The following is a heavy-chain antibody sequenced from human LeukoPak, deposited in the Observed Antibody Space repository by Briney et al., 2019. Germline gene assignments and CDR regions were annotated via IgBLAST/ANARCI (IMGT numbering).Heavy chain of an antibody. V-gene: IGHV4-31*03. D-gene: IGHD3-22*01. Sequence: SQTLSLTCTVSGGSISSGGYYWSWIRQHPGKGLEWIGYIYYSGSTYYNPSLKSRVTISVDTSKNQFSLKLSSVTAADTAVYYCVRAPRSWYYDSSGYPHYYYYYMDVWGKGTTVTVSS. J-gene: IGHJ6*03. CDR2: IYYSGST. CDR3: VRAPRSWYYDSSGYPHYYYYYMDV. CDR1: GGSISSGGYY.